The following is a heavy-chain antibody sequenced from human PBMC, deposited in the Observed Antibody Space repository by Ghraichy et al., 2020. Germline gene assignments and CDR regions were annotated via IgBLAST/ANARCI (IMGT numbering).Heavy chain of an antibody. CDR1: GFTFSTYA. J-gene: IGHJ4*02. CDR2: IWYDGANK. D-gene: IGHD2-15*01. CDR3: ARDGPLGYCSGGTCYRTNDY. Sequence: GGSLRLSCAASGFTFSTYAMHWVRQAPGKGLEWVAVIWYDGANKYYADSVKGRFTVSRDNSRNTLYLQMNSLRAEDTAVYYCARDGPLGYCSGGTCYRTNDYWGQGTLVTVSS. V-gene: IGHV3-33*01.